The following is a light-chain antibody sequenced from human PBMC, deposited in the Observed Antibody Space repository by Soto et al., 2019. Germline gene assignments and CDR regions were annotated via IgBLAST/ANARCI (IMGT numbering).Light chain of an antibody. CDR3: QQYDDWPET. CDR1: QSVSSY. CDR2: DAS. J-gene: IGKJ1*01. Sequence: EKVMTQSPATLFVSPGERATLSCRASQSVSSYLAWYQQKPGQAPRLLIYDASTRATGVPARFSGSGSGTEFTLTISSLQSEDLAVYYCQQYDDWPETFGQGTKV. V-gene: IGKV3-15*01.